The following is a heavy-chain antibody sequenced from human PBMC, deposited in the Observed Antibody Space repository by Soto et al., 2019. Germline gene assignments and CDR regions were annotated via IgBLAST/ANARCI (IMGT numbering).Heavy chain of an antibody. CDR2: IHHSGNT. CDR3: AHSPGWYFLDY. J-gene: IGHJ4*02. CDR1: GASIITQNY. V-gene: IGHV4-4*02. Sequence: QVQLQESGPGLVEPSGTLSLTCAVSGASIITQNYYNWVRQSRGKGLEWIGEIHHSGNTNFSPSLKSRVTLSVDTSKKQVSLRLSSVTAADTAIYYCAHSPGWYFLDYWGQGALVTVS. D-gene: IGHD6-13*01.